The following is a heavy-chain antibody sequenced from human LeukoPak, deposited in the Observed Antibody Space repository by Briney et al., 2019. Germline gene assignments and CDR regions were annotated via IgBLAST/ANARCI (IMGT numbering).Heavy chain of an antibody. CDR1: GFTFSSYA. Sequence: TGRSLRLSCAASGFTFSSYAMRWVRQAPGKGLEWVAVISYDGSNKYYADSVKGRFTISRDNSKNTLYLQMNSLRAEDMAVYYCAGDGQYSSSWYGDLYYYYYMDVWGKGTTVTVSS. D-gene: IGHD6-13*01. CDR2: ISYDGSNK. J-gene: IGHJ6*03. V-gene: IGHV3-30*04. CDR3: AGDGQYSSSWYGDLYYYYYMDV.